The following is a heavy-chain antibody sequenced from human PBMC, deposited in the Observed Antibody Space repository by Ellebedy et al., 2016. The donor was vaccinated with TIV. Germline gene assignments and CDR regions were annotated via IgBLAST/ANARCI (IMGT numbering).Heavy chain of an antibody. V-gene: IGHV3-74*01. D-gene: IGHD3-10*01. J-gene: IGHJ4*02. CDR2: INSDGSRT. CDR3: ASRGVAVQGADY. CDR1: GFTFSRYW. Sequence: PGGSLRLSCAASGFTFSRYWMHWVRQAPGKGLVWVSLINSDGSRTTYADSVKGRFTISRDNAKNTLYLQMNSLRAEDTAVYYCASRGVAVQGADYWGQGTLVTVSS.